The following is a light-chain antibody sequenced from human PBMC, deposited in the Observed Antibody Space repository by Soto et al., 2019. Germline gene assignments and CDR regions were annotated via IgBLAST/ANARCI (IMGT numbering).Light chain of an antibody. CDR2: DVS. CDR3: SSYTSSSTWV. J-gene: IGLJ3*02. Sequence: QSALTQPASVSGSPGQSITISCTGTSSDVGGYNCVSWYQQHPGKAPKLMIYDVSNRPSGVSNRFSGSKSGNTASLTISGLQAEDEADYYCSSYTSSSTWVFGGGTKVTVL. CDR1: SSDVGGYNC. V-gene: IGLV2-14*01.